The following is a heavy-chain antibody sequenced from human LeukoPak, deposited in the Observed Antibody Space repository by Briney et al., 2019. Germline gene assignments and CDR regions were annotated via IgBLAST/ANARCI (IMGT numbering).Heavy chain of an antibody. V-gene: IGHV3-7*01. CDR3: VQGLEGFGGYCSGGSCYFSY. CDR2: IKQDGSEK. CDR1: GFSSSSYW. J-gene: IGHJ4*02. Sequence: GGSLRLSSAAYGFSSSSYWMRRVRPAPGKGREWVANIKQDGSEKYYVDSVKGRFTISRDNAKISLYLQMNSLRAEDTAVYYCVQGLEGFGGYCSGGSCYFSYWGQGTLVTVSS. D-gene: IGHD2-15*01.